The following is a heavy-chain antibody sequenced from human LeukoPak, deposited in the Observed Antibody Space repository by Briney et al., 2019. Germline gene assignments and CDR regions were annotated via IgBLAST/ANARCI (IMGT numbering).Heavy chain of an antibody. V-gene: IGHV4-59*11. Sequence: PSETLSLTCSVPGGYLCSHYWRWIRQPPAKGLEWIGYIYYSRSTNYNPSLKSRDTISVDTSKNKLSLKLSSTTAADTAVYYCAREAEDYYGSGSYPYYYDYNGMDVWGQGTTVTVSS. CDR3: AREAEDYYGSGSYPYYYDYNGMDV. D-gene: IGHD3-10*01. CDR2: IYYSRST. CDR1: GGYLCSHY. J-gene: IGHJ6*02.